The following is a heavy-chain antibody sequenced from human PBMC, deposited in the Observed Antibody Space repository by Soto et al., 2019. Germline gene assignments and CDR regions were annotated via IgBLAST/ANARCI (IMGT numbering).Heavy chain of an antibody. D-gene: IGHD5-12*01. V-gene: IGHV4-30-4*02. Sequence: PSDTLSLTCTVSCGSVSSGSYYWSWIRQPPGKGLECVGYIYYIGSTYYNPSLKSRVTISVDTSKNQFSLKLSSVTAADTAVYYCARGSGYDFAWFDPWGQGTLVTVSS. CDR1: CGSVSSGSYY. CDR2: IYYIGST. CDR3: ARGSGYDFAWFDP. J-gene: IGHJ5*02.